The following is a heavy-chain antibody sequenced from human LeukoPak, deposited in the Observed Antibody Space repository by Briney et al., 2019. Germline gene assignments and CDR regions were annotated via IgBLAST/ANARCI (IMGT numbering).Heavy chain of an antibody. CDR2: TSFTGST. Sequence: SETLSLTCAVSGVSISSTGYSWSWIRQAPGKGLEWIGYTSFTGSTYSTPSLKSRVTISVDTSKNQFSLKLTSVTAADTAVYYCARESRQEYSSWGFFDYWGQGTLVTVSS. CDR1: GVSISSTGYS. V-gene: IGHV4-30-4*07. CDR3: ARESRQEYSSWGFFDY. J-gene: IGHJ4*02. D-gene: IGHD6-6*01.